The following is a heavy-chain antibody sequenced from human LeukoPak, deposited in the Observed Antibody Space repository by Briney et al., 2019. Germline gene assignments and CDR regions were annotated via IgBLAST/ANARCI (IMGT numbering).Heavy chain of an antibody. V-gene: IGHV4-4*09. D-gene: IGHD3-3*01. CDR2: IYTSGST. Sequence: SETLSLTCTVSGGSISSYYWSWIRQPPGKGLEWIGYIYTSGSTNYNPSLKSRVTISVGTSKNQFSLKLSSVTAADTAVYYCARHQLYYDFWSGYNYYYMDVWGKGTTVTVSS. CDR3: ARHQLYYDFWSGYNYYYMDV. CDR1: GGSISSYY. J-gene: IGHJ6*03.